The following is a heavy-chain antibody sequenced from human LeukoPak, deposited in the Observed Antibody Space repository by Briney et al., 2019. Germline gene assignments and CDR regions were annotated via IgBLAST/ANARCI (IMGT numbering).Heavy chain of an antibody. D-gene: IGHD3-10*01. Sequence: PGGSLRLSCAASGFSFDTYAMHWVRQAPGQGLEWVALIWHDGGHKFYSTSVRGQFTIPRDNSQNTVYLQMNNLSPDDTAVYYCARESCGSGSYPDFWGQGPLVSVSS. V-gene: IGHV3-33*01. CDR3: ARESCGSGSYPDF. CDR2: IWHDGGHK. J-gene: IGHJ4*02. CDR1: GFSFDTYA.